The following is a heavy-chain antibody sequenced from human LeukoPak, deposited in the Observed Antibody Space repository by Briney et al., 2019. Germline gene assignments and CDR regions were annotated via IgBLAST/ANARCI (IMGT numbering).Heavy chain of an antibody. J-gene: IGHJ3*02. D-gene: IGHD5-12*01. V-gene: IGHV4-39*01. CDR1: GGSISSSGYY. Sequence: PSETLSLTCIVSGGSISSSGYYWDWIRQPPGKGLESIGNFYYTGSTYYNPSIKSRITISVDTSKNQFSLKLRSVTAADTAVYYCARHSRSGYGDYESAFDIWGQGTMVTVSS. CDR3: ARHSRSGYGDYESAFDI. CDR2: FYYTGST.